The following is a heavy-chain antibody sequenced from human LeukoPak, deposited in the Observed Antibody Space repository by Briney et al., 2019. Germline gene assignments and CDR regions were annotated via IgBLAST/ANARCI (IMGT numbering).Heavy chain of an antibody. CDR1: GGTFSSYA. Sequence: SVKVSCKASGGTFSSYAISWVRQAPGHGLEWMGGIIPIFGTANYAQKFQGRVTITADESTSTAYMELSSLRSEDTAVYYCARGYYYGSGSYYKESYYYYGMDVWGQGTTVTVSS. J-gene: IGHJ6*02. V-gene: IGHV1-69*13. D-gene: IGHD3-10*01. CDR3: ARGYYYGSGSYYKESYYYYGMDV. CDR2: IIPIFGTA.